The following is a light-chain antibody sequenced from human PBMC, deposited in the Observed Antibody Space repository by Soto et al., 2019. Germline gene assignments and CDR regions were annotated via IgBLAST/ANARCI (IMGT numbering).Light chain of an antibody. CDR1: QSVSSSY. J-gene: IGKJ4*01. CDR3: QQYGSWLT. Sequence: EIVLTQSPGTLSLSPGERATLSCRASQSVSSSYLAWYQQKPGQAPRLLIYGASSRATGIPDRFSGSGSGTDFTLTISRLEPEDFAVYYCQQYGSWLTFGRGTKVDIK. CDR2: GAS. V-gene: IGKV3-20*01.